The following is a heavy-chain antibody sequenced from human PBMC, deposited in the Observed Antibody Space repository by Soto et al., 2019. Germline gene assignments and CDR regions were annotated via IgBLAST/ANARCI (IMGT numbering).Heavy chain of an antibody. V-gene: IGHV1-2*02. CDR1: GYTFTGYY. CDR2: INPNTVGT. CDR3: ARDRGDSFDY. J-gene: IGHJ4*02. Sequence: ASVKVSCKASGYTFTGYYMHWVRQAPGQGLEWMGWINPNTVGTNYVQKFQGRVTMTRDTSISTAYMELSRLRSDDTAVYYCARDRGDSFDYWGQGTLVTVSS.